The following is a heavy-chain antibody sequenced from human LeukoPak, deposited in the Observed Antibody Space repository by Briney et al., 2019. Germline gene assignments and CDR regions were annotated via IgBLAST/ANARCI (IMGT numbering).Heavy chain of an antibody. CDR2: IYYSGST. Sequence: GSLRLSCAASGFTFSSYWMSWIRQPPGKGLEWIGSIYYSGSTYYNPSLKSRVTISVDTSKNQFSLKLSSVTAADTAVYYCARQSSGWSELWFDPWGQGTLVTVSS. CDR1: GFTFSSYW. V-gene: IGHV4-39*01. J-gene: IGHJ5*02. CDR3: ARQSSGWSELWFDP. D-gene: IGHD6-19*01.